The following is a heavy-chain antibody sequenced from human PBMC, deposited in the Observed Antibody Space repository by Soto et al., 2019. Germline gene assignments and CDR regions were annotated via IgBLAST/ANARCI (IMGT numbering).Heavy chain of an antibody. Sequence: EVQLVESGGGLVQPGGSLTLSCVASGFTISTYSFNWVRQTPGKGLEWLSYISTPGTSKYYADSIQGRVTVSRDNAKNSPFLHLSSLRKEDTAVYYCARDRGADYGDFDYWGQGTLVTVSS. D-gene: IGHD4-17*01. CDR2: ISTPGTSK. CDR1: GFTISTYS. J-gene: IGHJ4*02. V-gene: IGHV3-48*02. CDR3: ARDRGADYGDFDY.